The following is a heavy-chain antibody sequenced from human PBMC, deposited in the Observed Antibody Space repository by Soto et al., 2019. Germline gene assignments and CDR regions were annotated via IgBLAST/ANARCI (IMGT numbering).Heavy chain of an antibody. D-gene: IGHD4-17*01. CDR1: VFTFSTYA. V-gene: IGHV3-23*01. Sequence: GGSLVVACAASVFTFSTYAMSWVRQAPGKGLELVSAISGSGGGTYYAASLRGRFTISRDNSINTLYLQMNSLRTEDTAVYYCAPPRGYGVFDAYDIWGQGAMVTVSS. CDR2: ISGSGGGT. J-gene: IGHJ3*02. CDR3: APPRGYGVFDAYDI.